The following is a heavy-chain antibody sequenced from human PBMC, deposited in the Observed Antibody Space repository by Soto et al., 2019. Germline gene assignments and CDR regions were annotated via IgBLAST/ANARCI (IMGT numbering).Heavy chain of an antibody. J-gene: IGHJ3*02. CDR2: MSHSGGT. CDR1: GGFVSSGSYY. Sequence: QVQLQQWGAGLLKPSETLSLTCAVYGGFVSSGSYYWSWIRQPPGKGLEWIGEMSHSGGTHFNPSHKRRVTISVDTSKNQSSLKMSSVSAADTALYYCARVERGTATTVVDAFDIWGPGTMVTVSS. D-gene: IGHD1-1*01. CDR3: ARVERGTATTVVDAFDI. V-gene: IGHV4-34*01.